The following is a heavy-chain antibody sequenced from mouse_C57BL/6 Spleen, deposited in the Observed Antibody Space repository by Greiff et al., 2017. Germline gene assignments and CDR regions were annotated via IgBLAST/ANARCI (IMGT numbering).Heavy chain of an antibody. J-gene: IGHJ1*03. Sequence: VKLVESGPGLVQPSQSLSITCTVSGFSLTSYGVHWVRQSPGTGLEWLGVIWSGGSTDYNAAFISRLSISKDNSKSQVFFKMNSLQADDTAIYYCARINYGSSYGYFDVWGTGTTVTVSS. CDR2: IWSGGST. V-gene: IGHV2-2*01. CDR3: ARINYGSSYGYFDV. D-gene: IGHD1-1*01. CDR1: GFSLTSYG.